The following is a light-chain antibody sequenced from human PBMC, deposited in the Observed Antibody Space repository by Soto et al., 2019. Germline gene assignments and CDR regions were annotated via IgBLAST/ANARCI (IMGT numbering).Light chain of an antibody. CDR3: QQYKGLSVT. J-gene: IGKJ4*01. V-gene: IGKV1-5*01. CDR1: QSVANW. CDR2: DAS. Sequence: DIQMTQSPSTLSASVGHRVTITCRASQSVANWLAWYQQKPGKAHKLLIYDASCLESGVPSRYSGSGSGTEFALTITSLHPDDFATYYYQQYKGLSVTFGGVTNVEI.